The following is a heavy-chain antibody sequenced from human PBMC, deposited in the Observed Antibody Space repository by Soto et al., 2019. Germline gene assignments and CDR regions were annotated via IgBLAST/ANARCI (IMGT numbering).Heavy chain of an antibody. D-gene: IGHD3-10*01. J-gene: IGHJ6*03. CDR1: GGSISSGGYY. V-gene: IGHV4-31*03. CDR3: ARHYGSGSYFYYYYYMDV. Sequence: PSETLSLTCTVSGGSISSGGYYWSWIRQHPGKGLEWIGYIYYSGSTYYNPSLKSRVTISVDTSKNQFSLKLSSVTAADTAVYYRARHYGSGSYFYYYYYMDVPGKATTVTVSS. CDR2: IYYSGST.